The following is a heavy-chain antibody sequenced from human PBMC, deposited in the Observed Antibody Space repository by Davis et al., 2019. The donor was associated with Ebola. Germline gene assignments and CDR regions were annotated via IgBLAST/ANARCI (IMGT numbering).Heavy chain of an antibody. CDR3: AKPPGGCTCCSFDS. V-gene: IGHV3-15*01. CDR2: IKSKSDGGTT. J-gene: IGHJ4*02. Sequence: PGGSLRLSCEASGFTFSNAWMSWVRQAPGKGLEWVGRIKSKSDGGTTDYAAPVKGRFTISRDDSKNTLYLQMNSLRAEDTALYYCAKPPGGCTCCSFDSWGQGTRVTVSS. D-gene: IGHD2-2*01. CDR1: GFTFSNAW.